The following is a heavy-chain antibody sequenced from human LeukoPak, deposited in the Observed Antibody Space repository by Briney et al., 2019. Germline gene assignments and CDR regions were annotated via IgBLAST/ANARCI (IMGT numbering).Heavy chain of an antibody. CDR1: GGTFSSYA. V-gene: IGHV1-69*01. Sequence: SVKVSCKASGGTFSSYAISWVRQAPGQGLEWMGGIIPIFGTANYAQKFQGRVTITADESTSTAYMELSSLRSEDTAVYYCAGCLVRGVIVKGNWFDPWGQGTLVTVSS. D-gene: IGHD3-10*01. CDR3: AGCLVRGVIVKGNWFDP. CDR2: IIPIFGTA. J-gene: IGHJ5*02.